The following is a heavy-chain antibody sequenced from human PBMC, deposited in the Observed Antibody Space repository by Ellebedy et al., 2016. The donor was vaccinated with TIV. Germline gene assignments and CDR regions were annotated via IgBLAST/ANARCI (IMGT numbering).Heavy chain of an antibody. CDR1: GFPFSSYS. CDR2: ISSSSSTV. CDR3: ARDLDY. Sequence: GGSLRLSXAASGFPFSSYSMNWVRQAPGKGLEWVSYISSSSSTVFYTDSVKGRFTISRDNAKNSLYLQMSSLRADDTAVYSCARDLDYWGQGTLVTVSS. J-gene: IGHJ4*02. V-gene: IGHV3-48*01.